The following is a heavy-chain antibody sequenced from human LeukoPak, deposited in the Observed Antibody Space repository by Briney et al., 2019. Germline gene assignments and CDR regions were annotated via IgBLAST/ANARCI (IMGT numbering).Heavy chain of an antibody. D-gene: IGHD6-13*01. J-gene: IGHJ6*04. CDR1: GGSFSDYS. V-gene: IGHV4-34*01. Sequence: SETLSLTCAVYGGSFSDYSWSWIRQPPGKGLEWIGEINHSESTNYNPSLKSRVTISVDTSKNQFSLKLSSVTAADTAVYYCARGVFVRSSSWYEGYYYYYGMDVWGKGTTVTVSS. CDR2: INHSEST. CDR3: ARGVFVRSSSWYEGYYYYYGMDV.